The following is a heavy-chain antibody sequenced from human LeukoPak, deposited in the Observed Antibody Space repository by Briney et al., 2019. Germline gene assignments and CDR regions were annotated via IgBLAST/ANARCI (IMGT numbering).Heavy chain of an antibody. Sequence: ASVKVSCKVSGYTLTELSMHWVRQAHGPGLEWMGGFDPEDGETIYAQKFQGRVTMTEDTSTDTAYMELRSLGSEDTAVYYCATVGEGRIAARWAIMDGWGKGTTVSVSS. J-gene: IGHJ6*03. V-gene: IGHV1-24*01. CDR3: ATVGEGRIAARWAIMDG. CDR1: GYTLTELS. D-gene: IGHD6-6*01. CDR2: FDPEDGET.